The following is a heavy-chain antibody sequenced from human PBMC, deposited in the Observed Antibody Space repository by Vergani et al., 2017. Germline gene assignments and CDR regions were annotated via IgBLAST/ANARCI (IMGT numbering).Heavy chain of an antibody. D-gene: IGHD5-12*01. Sequence: QVQLVESGGGVVQPGRSLRLSCAASGFTFSSYGMHWVRQAPGKGLEWVAVISYDGSNKYYADSVKGRFTISRDNSKNTLYLQMNSRRAEDTAVYYCAKVWGLRLNYYGMDVWGQGTTVTVSS. J-gene: IGHJ6*02. CDR3: AKVWGLRLNYYGMDV. V-gene: IGHV3-30*18. CDR2: ISYDGSNK. CDR1: GFTFSSYG.